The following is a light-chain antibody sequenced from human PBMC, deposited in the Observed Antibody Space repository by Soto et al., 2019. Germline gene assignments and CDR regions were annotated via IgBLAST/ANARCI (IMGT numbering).Light chain of an antibody. J-gene: IGKJ1*01. Sequence: ILTNSEVTLSLSPGTIATLSCRASQSVSNNYLGWYQQQAGQAPRLLIYGASNRATGIPDRFSGSASGTDFIITISILEPEDFAVYYRQQYGSSGTFGQGTKVDIK. CDR1: QSVSNNY. CDR3: QQYGSSGT. CDR2: GAS. V-gene: IGKV3-20*01.